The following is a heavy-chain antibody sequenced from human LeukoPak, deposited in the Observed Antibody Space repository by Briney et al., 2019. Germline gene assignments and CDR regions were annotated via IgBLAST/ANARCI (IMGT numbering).Heavy chain of an antibody. CDR1: GGTFSSYA. CDR2: MNPNSGNT. V-gene: IGHV1-8*03. D-gene: IGHD6-13*01. J-gene: IGHJ4*02. CDR3: ARDGVAAANDY. Sequence: ASVKVSCKASGGTFSSYAISWVRQAPGQGLEWMGWMNPNSGNTGYAQKFQGRVTITRNTSISTAYMELSSLRSEDTAVYYCARDGVAAANDYWGQGTLVTVSS.